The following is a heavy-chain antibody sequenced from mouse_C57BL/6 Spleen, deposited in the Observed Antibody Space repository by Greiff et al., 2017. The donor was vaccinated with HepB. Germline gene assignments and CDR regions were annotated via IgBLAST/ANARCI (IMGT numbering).Heavy chain of an antibody. CDR3: ARRRRYAMDY. Sequence: VKLVESGPGLVAPSQSLSITCTVSGFSLTSYAISWVRQSPGKGLEWLGVIWTGGGTNYNSAFKSRLSISKDNSKNQVFLKMNSLQTDDTASYYCARRRRYAMDYWGQGTTVTVSS. J-gene: IGHJ4*01. V-gene: IGHV2-9-1*01. CDR2: IWTGGGT. CDR1: GFSLTSYA.